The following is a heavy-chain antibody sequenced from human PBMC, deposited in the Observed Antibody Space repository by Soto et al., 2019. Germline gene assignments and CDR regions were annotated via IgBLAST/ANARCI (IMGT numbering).Heavy chain of an antibody. CDR1: GFAFSTYA. V-gene: IGHV3-23*01. CDR2: ILPDETG. D-gene: IGHD2-15*01. J-gene: IGHJ4*02. Sequence: PGGSLRLSCATSGFAFSTYAMTWVRQVPGRGLEWVSTILPDETGFYTVSVKGRFTISRDNFRGILYLQMNDLWVEDAAIYFCAKDRLPTSGQRFYFDSWGQGSLVTVS. CDR3: AKDRLPTSGQRFYFDS.